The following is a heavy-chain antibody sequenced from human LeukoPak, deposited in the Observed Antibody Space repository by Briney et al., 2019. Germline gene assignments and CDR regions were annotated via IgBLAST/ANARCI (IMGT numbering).Heavy chain of an antibody. Sequence: GGSLRLSCAASGFTFSNAWMSWVRQAPGKGLEWVGRIKSKTDGGTTDYAAPVKGRFTISRDNSKNTLYLQMNSLRAEDTAVYYCAKEAQGYYFFDYWGQGTLVTVSS. J-gene: IGHJ4*02. CDR3: AKEAQGYYFFDY. V-gene: IGHV3-15*01. CDR2: IKSKTDGGTT. CDR1: GFTFSNAW. D-gene: IGHD1-26*01.